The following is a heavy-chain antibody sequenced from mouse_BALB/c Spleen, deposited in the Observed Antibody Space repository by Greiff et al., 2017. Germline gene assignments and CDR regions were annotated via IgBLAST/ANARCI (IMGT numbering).Heavy chain of an antibody. CDR3: TTYPPYGNYVWFAY. D-gene: IGHD2-1*01. CDR1: GYTFTSYW. V-gene: IGHV1S22*01. CDR2: IYPGSGST. J-gene: IGHJ3*01. Sequence: LQQPGSELVRPGASVKLSCKASGYTFTSYWMHWVKQRPGQGLEWIGNIYPGSGSTNYDEKFKSKATLTVDTSSSTAYMQLSSLTSEDSAVYYCTTYPPYGNYVWFAYWGQGTLVTVSA.